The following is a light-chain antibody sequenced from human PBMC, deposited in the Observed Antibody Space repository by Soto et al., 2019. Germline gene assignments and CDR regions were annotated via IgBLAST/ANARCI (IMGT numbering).Light chain of an antibody. CDR3: SSYTARSALV. J-gene: IGLJ3*02. Sequence: QSVLTQPASVSGSPGQWITIFCSGTIRDVGAYNVVSWYQQHPGTAPKLIIYDVRNRPSGISSRFSGSRSGTTASLTISGLQHDEEGYYYCSSYTARSALVFGGGTKVTVL. CDR2: DVR. V-gene: IGLV2-14*03. CDR1: IRDVGAYNV.